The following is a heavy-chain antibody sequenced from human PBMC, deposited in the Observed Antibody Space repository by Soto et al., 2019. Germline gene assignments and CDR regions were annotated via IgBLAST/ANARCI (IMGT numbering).Heavy chain of an antibody. CDR3: AKDASYYYDSSGYYMVFDY. Sequence: GGSLRLSCAASGFTFSSYAMSWVRQAPGKGLEWVSAISGSGGSTYYADSVKGRFTISRDNSKNTLYLQMNSLRAEDTAVYYCAKDASYYYDSSGYYMVFDYWGQGTLVTVSS. J-gene: IGHJ4*02. CDR1: GFTFSSYA. D-gene: IGHD3-22*01. V-gene: IGHV3-23*01. CDR2: ISGSGGST.